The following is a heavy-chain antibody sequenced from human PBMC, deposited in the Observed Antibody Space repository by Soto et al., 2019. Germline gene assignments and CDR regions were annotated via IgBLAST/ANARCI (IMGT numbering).Heavy chain of an antibody. CDR3: ARYSGSYWHYLDF. CDR2: IYPGDSDT. D-gene: IGHD1-26*01. J-gene: IGHJ4*02. Sequence: PGESLKISCKASGYSFHIYWIGWVRQMPGKGLEWIGTIYPGDSDTKYSSAFRGHVTISADTSVSTAYLQWRSLEATDSAIYYCARYSGSYWHYLDFWGQGTLVTVSS. V-gene: IGHV5-51*01. CDR1: GYSFHIYW.